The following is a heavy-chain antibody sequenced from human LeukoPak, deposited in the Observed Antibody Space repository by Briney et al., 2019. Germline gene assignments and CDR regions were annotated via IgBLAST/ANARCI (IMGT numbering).Heavy chain of an antibody. J-gene: IGHJ4*02. V-gene: IGHV1-69*13. D-gene: IGHD6-13*01. CDR3: ARDRAIAAALLD. CDR1: GGTFSSYV. Sequence: SVKVSCKASGGTFSSYVISWVRQAPRQGLEWMGGIIPIFGTANYAQKFQGRVTITADESTSTAYMELSSLRSEDTAVYYCARDRAIAAALLDWGQGTLVTVSS. CDR2: IIPIFGTA.